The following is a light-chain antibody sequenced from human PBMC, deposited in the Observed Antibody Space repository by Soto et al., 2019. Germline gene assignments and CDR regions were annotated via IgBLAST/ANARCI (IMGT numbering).Light chain of an antibody. CDR3: HQYRTTPQT. J-gene: IGKJ1*01. CDR2: WAS. CDR1: QSVLYSSDNKNY. V-gene: IGKV4-1*01. Sequence: DIVMTQSPDSLAVSLGERATINCKSSQSVLYSSDNKNYLAWYQQKPGQPPKLLIYWASTRESGVPDRFSGIGSATDFTLTISSLQAEDVAVYYCHQYRTTPQTFGQGTKVEIK.